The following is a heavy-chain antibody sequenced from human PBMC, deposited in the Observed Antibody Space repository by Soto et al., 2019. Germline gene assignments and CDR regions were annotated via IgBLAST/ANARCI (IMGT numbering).Heavy chain of an antibody. D-gene: IGHD7-27*01. CDR2: ISYDGSNK. J-gene: IGHJ4*02. CDR1: GFTFSSYA. Sequence: PGGSLRLSCAASGFTFSSYAMHWVRQAPGKGLEWVAVISYDGSNKYYADSVKGRFTISRDNSKNTLYLQMNSLRAEDTAVYYCARSAHWAIDYWGQGTLVTVSS. CDR3: ARSAHWAIDY. V-gene: IGHV3-30-3*01.